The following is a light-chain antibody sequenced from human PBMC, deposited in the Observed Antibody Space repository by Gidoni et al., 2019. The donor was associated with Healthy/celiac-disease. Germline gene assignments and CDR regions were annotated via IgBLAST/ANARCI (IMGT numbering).Light chain of an antibody. CDR3: QQYNSYSPET. J-gene: IGKJ1*01. CDR1: QSNSSW. Sequence: DIQMTQSPSTLSASVGDRVTITCRASQSNSSWLAWYQQKPGKAPKLLIYKASSLESGVPSRFSGSGSGTEFTLTISSLQPDDFATYYCQQYNSYSPETFGQGTKVEIK. CDR2: KAS. V-gene: IGKV1-5*03.